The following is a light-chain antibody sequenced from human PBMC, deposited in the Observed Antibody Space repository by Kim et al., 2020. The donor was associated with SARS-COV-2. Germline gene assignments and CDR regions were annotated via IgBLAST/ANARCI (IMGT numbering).Light chain of an antibody. V-gene: IGKV3-20*01. CDR3: QQYGSSRFT. Sequence: SPGERATLSCRASHSVSSSYLAGYQQKPGQAPRLLIYGASSRATGIPDRFSGSGSGTDFTLTISRLEPEDFAVYYCQQYGSSRFTFGPGTKVDIK. J-gene: IGKJ3*01. CDR2: GAS. CDR1: HSVSSSY.